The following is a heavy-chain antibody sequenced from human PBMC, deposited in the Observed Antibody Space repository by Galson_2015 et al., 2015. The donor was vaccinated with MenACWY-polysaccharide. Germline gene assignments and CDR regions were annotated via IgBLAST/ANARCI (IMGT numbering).Heavy chain of an antibody. V-gene: IGHV1-2*06. J-gene: IGHJ4*02. CDR1: GFTLTDHY. CDR3: ASTRESAAYFHPFDF. D-gene: IGHD2-15*01. Sequence: SVKVSCKASGFTLTDHYIHWVRQAPGQGLEWMGRINPDSGDTAFAQKFQGKVTLTRDTSITTVYMELSRLTSDDTAGYFCASTRESAAYFHPFDFWGQGTLVTVSS. CDR2: INPDSGDT.